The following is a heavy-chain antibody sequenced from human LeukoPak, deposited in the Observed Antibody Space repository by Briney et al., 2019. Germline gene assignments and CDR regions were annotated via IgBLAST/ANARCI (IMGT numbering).Heavy chain of an antibody. CDR3: VRDRGSYYIDY. J-gene: IGHJ4*02. D-gene: IGHD1-26*01. V-gene: IGHV4-59*01. Sequence: SETLSLTCTASGGSISSYYWSWIRQPPGKGLEWIGYIYYSGSTNYSPSLKSRVTISVGTSKNQFSLKLSSVTAADTAVYYCVRDRGSYYIDYWGQGTLVTVSS. CDR1: GGSISSYY. CDR2: IYYSGST.